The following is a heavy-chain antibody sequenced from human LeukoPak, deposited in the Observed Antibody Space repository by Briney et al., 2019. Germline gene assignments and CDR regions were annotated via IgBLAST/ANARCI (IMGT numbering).Heavy chain of an antibody. D-gene: IGHD5-12*01. CDR2: ISSSSSYI. CDR3: ARDLGYSDYGGKCFDY. J-gene: IGHJ4*02. V-gene: IGHV3-21*01. CDR1: GFTFSSYS. Sequence: GGSLRLSCAASGFTFSSYSMNWVRQAPGKGLEWVSSISSSSSYIYYADSVKGRFTISRDNAKNSLYLQMNSLRAEDTAVYYCARDLGYSDYGGKCFDYWGQGTLVTVSS.